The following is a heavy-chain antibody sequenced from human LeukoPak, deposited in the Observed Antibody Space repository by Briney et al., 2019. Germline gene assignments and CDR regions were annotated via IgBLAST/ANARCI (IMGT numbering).Heavy chain of an antibody. CDR3: AKETYSSGWLNWFDP. D-gene: IGHD6-19*01. V-gene: IGHV3-23*01. Sequence: GGSLRLSCAASGFTFSSYAMSWVRQAPGKGLEWVSAISGSGGSTYYADSVKGRFSISRDNSKNTLYLQMNSLRAEDTAVYYYAKETYSSGWLNWFDPWAREPWSPSPQ. CDR1: GFTFSSYA. J-gene: IGHJ5*02. CDR2: ISGSGGST.